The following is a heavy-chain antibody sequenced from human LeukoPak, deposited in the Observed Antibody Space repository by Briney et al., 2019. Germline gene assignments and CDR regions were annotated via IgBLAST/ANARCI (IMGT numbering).Heavy chain of an antibody. CDR2: INPNSGGT. J-gene: IGHJ4*02. CDR3: AREDPRGRSPFDY. D-gene: IGHD2/OR15-2a*01. Sequence: ASVKVSCKASGYTFTGYYMHWVRQAPGQGLEWMGWINPNSGGTNYAQKFQGRVTMTRGTSISTAYMELSRLRSDDTAVYYCAREDPRGRSPFDYWGQGTLVTVSS. CDR1: GYTFTGYY. V-gene: IGHV1-2*02.